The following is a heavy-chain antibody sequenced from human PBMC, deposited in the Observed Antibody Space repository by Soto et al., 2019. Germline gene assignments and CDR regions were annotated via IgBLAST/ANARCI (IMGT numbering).Heavy chain of an antibody. V-gene: IGHV4-59*01. CDR1: GGSISSYY. CDR3: ARAVGEGLFDY. J-gene: IGHJ4*02. Sequence: QVQLQESGPGLVKPSETLSLTCTVSGGSISSYYWSWIRQPPGKGLEWIGYIYYSGSTNYNPSLKSRVTISVDTSKNQFSLKLSSVTAADTAVYYCARAVGEGLFDYWGQGTLVTVSS. CDR2: IYYSGST.